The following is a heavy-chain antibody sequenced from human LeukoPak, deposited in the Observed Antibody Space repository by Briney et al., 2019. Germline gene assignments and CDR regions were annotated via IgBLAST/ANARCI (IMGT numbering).Heavy chain of an antibody. CDR3: ARVKDHRGIAVAGSDY. V-gene: IGHV3-21*01. CDR2: ISSSSSYI. Sequence: GGSLRLSCAASGFIFSTYNMNWVRQAPGKGLEWVSSISSSSSYIYYADSVKGRFTISRDNAKNSLYLQMNSLRAEDTAVYYCARVKDHRGIAVAGSDYWGQGTLVTVSS. J-gene: IGHJ4*02. CDR1: GFIFSTYN. D-gene: IGHD6-13*01.